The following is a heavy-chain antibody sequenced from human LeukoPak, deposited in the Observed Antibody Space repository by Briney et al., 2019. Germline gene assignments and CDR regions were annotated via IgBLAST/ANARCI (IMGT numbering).Heavy chain of an antibody. J-gene: IGHJ4*02. Sequence: GGALRLSCAASGFTFSDYYMSWIRQAPGKGLEWVSYISSSDAPIYYADSVKGRFTISRDNAKNSLYLQLNSLRAEDTAVYYCARDSLTMIVGRQKRGLDYWGQGTLVTVSS. V-gene: IGHV3-11*04. CDR1: GFTFSDYY. CDR3: ARDSLTMIVGRQKRGLDY. CDR2: ISSSDAPI. D-gene: IGHD3-22*01.